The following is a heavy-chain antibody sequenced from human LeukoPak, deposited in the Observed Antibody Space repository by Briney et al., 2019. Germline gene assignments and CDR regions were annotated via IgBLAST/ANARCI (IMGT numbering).Heavy chain of an antibody. D-gene: IGHD5-12*01. J-gene: IGHJ6*03. CDR1: GYTFTSYG. Sequence: GASVKVSCKASGYTFTSYGISWVRQAPGQGLEWMGWISAYNGNTNYAQKLQGRVTMTTDTSTSTAYMELRSLRSDDTAVYYCARGGSTPDYYYYYYMDVWGKGTTVTVSS. CDR2: ISAYNGNT. V-gene: IGHV1-18*01. CDR3: ARGGSTPDYYYYYYMDV.